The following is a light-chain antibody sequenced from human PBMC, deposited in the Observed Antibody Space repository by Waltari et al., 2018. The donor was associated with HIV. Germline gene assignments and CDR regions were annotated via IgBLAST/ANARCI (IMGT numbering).Light chain of an antibody. J-gene: IGKJ2*01. CDR1: QSVGTS. CDR3: QQANNFPHT. Sequence: DTQMTQSPSSVSASVGDRVTITCRARQSVGTSVAWYQQKPDRTPKLLIFEASRVQTGVPSRFGGSGSGTKFTLTITSLQPQDLATYFCQQANNFPHTFGQGT. V-gene: IGKV1-12*01. CDR2: EAS.